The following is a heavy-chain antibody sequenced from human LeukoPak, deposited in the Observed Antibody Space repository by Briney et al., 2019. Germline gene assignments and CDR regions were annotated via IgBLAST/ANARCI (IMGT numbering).Heavy chain of an antibody. V-gene: IGHV3-23*01. Sequence: GGSLRLSCAASGFTFRSYAMTWVRQAPGKGLEWVSAISGSGGSTYYADSVKGRFTISRDNSKNTLYLQMNSLRAEDTAVYYCAKDPQANGWTFYFDYWGQGTLVTVSS. CDR2: ISGSGGST. CDR3: AKDPQANGWTFYFDY. CDR1: GFTFRSYA. D-gene: IGHD6-19*01. J-gene: IGHJ4*02.